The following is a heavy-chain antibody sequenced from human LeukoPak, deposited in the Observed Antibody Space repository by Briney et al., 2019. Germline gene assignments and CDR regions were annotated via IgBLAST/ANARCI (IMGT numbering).Heavy chain of an antibody. CDR2: INPNSGGT. CDR3: ARGRAVASRGAFDY. V-gene: IGHV1-2*02. D-gene: IGHD6-19*01. J-gene: IGHJ4*02. CDR1: GSTFTRYY. Sequence: ASAKVSCKASGSTFTRYYMHWVRQAPGQGLEWMGWINPNSGGTKYAQKFQGRVTLTRDTSISTAYMELSRLRSEDTAVYYCARGRAVASRGAFDYWGQGTLVTVSS.